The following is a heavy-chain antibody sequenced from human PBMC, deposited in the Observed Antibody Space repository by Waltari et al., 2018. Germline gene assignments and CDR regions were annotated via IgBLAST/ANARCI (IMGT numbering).Heavy chain of an antibody. J-gene: IGHJ4*02. Sequence: QVQLQQWGAGLLKPSETLSLTCAVYGGSFNGYYLSGTRQPPGKGLEWIGEIHPSGSTAYNPSLTSRVTISGDMSKNQFSLKLTSVTAADTAVYFCARGRDPYKGGSLWGLGTLVTVSS. CDR2: IHPSGST. CDR1: GGSFNGYY. V-gene: IGHV4-34*01. D-gene: IGHD1-1*01. CDR3: ARGRDPYKGGSL.